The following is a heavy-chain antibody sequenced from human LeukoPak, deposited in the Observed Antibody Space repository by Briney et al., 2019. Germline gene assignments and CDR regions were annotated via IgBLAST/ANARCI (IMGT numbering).Heavy chain of an antibody. J-gene: IGHJ6*03. D-gene: IGHD3-3*01. CDR1: GYNFASHS. CDR2: IDPGDSTT. CDR3: ARSPVVQEGDFWSGFYRYFHYYMDV. V-gene: IGHV5-51*01. Sequence: GESLNISCNGSGYNFASHSIGWVRQVPGKGLEWVGIIDPGDSTTRYSPSFQGHVTISADKSVNTTYLQWSSLKASDTAMYYCARSPVVQEGDFWSGFYRYFHYYMDVWGKGTTVTVSS.